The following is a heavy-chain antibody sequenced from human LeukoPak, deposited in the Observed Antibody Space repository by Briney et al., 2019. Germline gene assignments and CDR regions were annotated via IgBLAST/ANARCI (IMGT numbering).Heavy chain of an antibody. CDR3: ARSGYDLYYYYYMDV. D-gene: IGHD5-12*01. CDR1: GFTFSSYS. J-gene: IGHJ6*03. Sequence: GGSLRLSCAASGFTFSSYSMNWVRQAPGKGLEWVSYISSSGSTIYYADSVKGRFTISRDNAKNSLYLQMNSLRAEDTAVYYCARSGYDLYYYYYMDVWGKGTTVTISS. CDR2: ISSSGSTI. V-gene: IGHV3-48*04.